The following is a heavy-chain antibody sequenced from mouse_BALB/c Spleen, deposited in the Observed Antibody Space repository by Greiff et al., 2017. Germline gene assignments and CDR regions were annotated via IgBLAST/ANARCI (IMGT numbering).Heavy chain of an antibody. CDR1: GYTFTSYW. Sequence: QVQLQQSGAELAKPGASVKMSCKASGYTFTSYWMHWVKQRPGQGLEWIGYINPSTGYTEYNQKFKDKATLTADKSSSTAYMQLSSLTSEDSAVYYCARVLQDYYAMDYWGQGTSVTVSS. CDR3: ARVLQDYYAMDY. D-gene: IGHD3-2*02. CDR2: INPSTGYT. V-gene: IGHV1-7*01. J-gene: IGHJ4*01.